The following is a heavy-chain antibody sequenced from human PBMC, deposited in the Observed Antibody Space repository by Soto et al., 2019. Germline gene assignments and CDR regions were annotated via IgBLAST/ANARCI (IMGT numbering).Heavy chain of an antibody. V-gene: IGHV1-8*01. CDR2: MNPNSGNT. J-gene: IGHJ4*02. D-gene: IGHD3-10*01. Sequence: QVQLVQSGAEVKKPGASVKVSCKASGYTFTSYDINWVRQATGQGLEWMGWMNPNSGNTGYAQKFQGRVTMTRNTAISPAYVERSSLRSEETAVYYCARGDTTSGSVTSDDWGQGTRAPVSS. CDR1: GYTFTSYD. CDR3: ARGDTTSGSVTSDD.